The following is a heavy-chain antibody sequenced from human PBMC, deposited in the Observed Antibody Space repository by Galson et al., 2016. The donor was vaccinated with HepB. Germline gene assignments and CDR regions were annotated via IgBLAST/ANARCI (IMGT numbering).Heavy chain of an antibody. CDR3: SRVRSNSWFDS. D-gene: IGHD4-11*01. Sequence: SLRLSCAASGFSFSGHGMHWLRQAPGKGLEWVAAIWHDGTNENYAASVKGRVSISRDNSKRMLYLQMDSLRAEDIAVYYCSRVRSNSWFDSWVQGTLVTVSS. J-gene: IGHJ5*01. CDR1: GFSFSGHG. V-gene: IGHV3-33*01. CDR2: IWHDGTNE.